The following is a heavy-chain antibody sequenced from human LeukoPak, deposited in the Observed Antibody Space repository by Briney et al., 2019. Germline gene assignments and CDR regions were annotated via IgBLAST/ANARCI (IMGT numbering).Heavy chain of an antibody. D-gene: IGHD2-2*01. J-gene: IGHJ4*02. CDR1: GLSFCTYD. Sequence: GGSLRLSCAASGLSFCTYDMNWVRQAPGKGLEWVSYISRSGSSIHYADSVKGRFTISRDNFKNSLFLQMNSLRAEDTAVYYCARNLPAADYWGQGTLVTVSS. CDR3: ARNLPAADY. CDR2: ISRSGSSI. V-gene: IGHV3-48*01.